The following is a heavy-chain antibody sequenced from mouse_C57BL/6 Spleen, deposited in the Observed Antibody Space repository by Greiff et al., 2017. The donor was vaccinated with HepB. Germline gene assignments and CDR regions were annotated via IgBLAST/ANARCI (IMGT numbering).Heavy chain of an antibody. J-gene: IGHJ2*01. CDR3: TRENGSSYFDY. CDR1: GFTFSSYA. Sequence: EVHLVESGEGLVKPGGSLKLSCAASGFTFSSYAMSWVRQTPEKRLEWVAYISSGGDYIYYADTVKGRFTISRDNARNTLYLQMSSLKSEDTAMYYCTRENGSSYFDYWGQGTTLTVSS. V-gene: IGHV5-9-1*02. CDR2: ISSGGDYI. D-gene: IGHD1-1*01.